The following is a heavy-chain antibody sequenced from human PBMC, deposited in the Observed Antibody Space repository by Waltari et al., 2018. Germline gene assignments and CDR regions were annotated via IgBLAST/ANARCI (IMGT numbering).Heavy chain of an antibody. Sequence: QVQLQESGPGLVKPSQTLSLTCTVSGGSISSGDYYWSWIRQPPGKGLEWIGYIYYSGSTYYNPSLKSRVTISVDTSKNQFSLKLSSVTAADTAVYYCARAQIPRPGKGYYFDYWGQGTLVTVSS. V-gene: IGHV4-30-4*08. CDR3: ARAQIPRPGKGYYFDY. J-gene: IGHJ4*02. CDR2: IYYSGST. CDR1: GGSISSGDYY. D-gene: IGHD6-13*01.